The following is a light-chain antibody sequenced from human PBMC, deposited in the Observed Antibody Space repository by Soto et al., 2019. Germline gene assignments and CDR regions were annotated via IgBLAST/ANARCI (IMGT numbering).Light chain of an antibody. J-gene: IGKJ1*01. Sequence: EIVLTQSPDTLSLSPGERATLSCRASQSVSNYYLAWYQQKPGQAPRLLIYGASNRATGIPDRFSGSGSGTDFTLTISRLEPEDFAVYYCQQYGSSGTFGQGTKVDIK. CDR2: GAS. CDR3: QQYGSSGT. CDR1: QSVSNYY. V-gene: IGKV3-20*01.